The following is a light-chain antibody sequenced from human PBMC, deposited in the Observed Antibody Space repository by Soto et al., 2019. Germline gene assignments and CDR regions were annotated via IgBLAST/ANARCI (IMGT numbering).Light chain of an antibody. J-gene: IGLJ1*01. CDR2: EVS. CDR3: SSYAGSNNWN. Sequence: QSVLTQPPSASGSPGQSVTISCTGTSSDVGGYNYVSWYQQHPGKAPKLMIYEVSKRPSGVPDRFSGSKSGNTASLTVSGLQAEDEADYYCSSYAGSNNWNFGTGTKLTLL. V-gene: IGLV2-8*01. CDR1: SSDVGGYNY.